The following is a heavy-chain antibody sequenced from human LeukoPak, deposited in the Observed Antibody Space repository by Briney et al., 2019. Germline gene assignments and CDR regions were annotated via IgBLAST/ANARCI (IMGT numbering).Heavy chain of an antibody. CDR2: FDPEDGET. V-gene: IGHV1-24*01. D-gene: IGHD3-10*01. CDR3: ATMKFWYGSGSVNWFDP. J-gene: IGHJ5*02. CDR1: GYNLTELS. Sequence: ASVKVSCKVSGYNLTELSMHWVRQAPGKGLEWMGGFDPEDGETIYAQKFQGRVTMTEDTSTDTAYMELSSLRSEDTAVYYCATMKFWYGSGSVNWFDPWGQGTLVTVSS.